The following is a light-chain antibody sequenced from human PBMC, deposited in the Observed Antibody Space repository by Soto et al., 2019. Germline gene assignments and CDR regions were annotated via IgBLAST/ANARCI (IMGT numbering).Light chain of an antibody. V-gene: IGLV2-14*01. CDR3: SSYTTRNTVL. CDR1: SSDVGGYTY. Sequence: QSVLTQPPSVSGAPGQRVTISCTGTSSDVGGYTYVSWYQQHPGRAPKLMIYEVSNRPSGVSNRFSGAKSGNTASLTISGLQAEDEADYYCSSYTTRNTVLFGGWTKMTVL. CDR2: EVS. J-gene: IGLJ2*01.